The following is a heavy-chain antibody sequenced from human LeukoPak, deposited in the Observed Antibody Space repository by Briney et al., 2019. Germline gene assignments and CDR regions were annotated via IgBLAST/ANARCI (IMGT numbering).Heavy chain of an antibody. Sequence: SQTLSLTCTVSGGSISSGGYYWSWIRQHPGKGLEWIGYIYYSGSTYYNPSLKSRVTISVDTSKNQFSLKLSSVTAADTAVYYCARDPYDSSGYLPNHDAFDIWGQGTMVTVSS. D-gene: IGHD3-22*01. J-gene: IGHJ3*02. CDR1: GGSISSGGYY. V-gene: IGHV4-31*03. CDR3: ARDPYDSSGYLPNHDAFDI. CDR2: IYYSGST.